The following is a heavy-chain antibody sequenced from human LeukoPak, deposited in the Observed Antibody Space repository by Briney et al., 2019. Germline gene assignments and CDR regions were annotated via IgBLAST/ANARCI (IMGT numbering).Heavy chain of an antibody. CDR3: ARETDIVVVPAASERWFDP. CDR2: INPSGGST. CDR1: GHTFTSYY. J-gene: IGHJ5*02. D-gene: IGHD2-2*01. Sequence: ASVKVSCKASGHTFTSYYMHWVRQAPGQGLEWMGIINPSGGSTSYAQKFQGRVTMTRDTSTSTVYMELSSLRSEDTAVYYCARETDIVVVPAASERWFDPWGQGTLVTVSS. V-gene: IGHV1-46*03.